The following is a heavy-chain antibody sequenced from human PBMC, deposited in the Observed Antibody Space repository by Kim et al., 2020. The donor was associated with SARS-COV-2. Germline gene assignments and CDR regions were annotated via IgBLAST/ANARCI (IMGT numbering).Heavy chain of an antibody. Sequence: SETLSLTCTVSGGSISSYYWCWIRQPAGKGLEWIGRIYTSGSTNYNPSLKSRVTMSVDTSKNQFSLKLSSVTAADTAVYYCARTLSPYYYGSGTLYGMDVWGQGTTVTVSS. D-gene: IGHD3-10*01. J-gene: IGHJ6*02. CDR2: IYTSGST. CDR1: GGSISSYY. CDR3: ARTLSPYYYGSGTLYGMDV. V-gene: IGHV4-4*07.